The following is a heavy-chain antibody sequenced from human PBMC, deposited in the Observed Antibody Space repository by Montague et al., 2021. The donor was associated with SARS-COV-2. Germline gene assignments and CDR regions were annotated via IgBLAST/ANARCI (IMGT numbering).Heavy chain of an antibody. J-gene: IGHJ2*01. D-gene: IGHD6-13*01. CDR1: GGSISSSSYY. CDR2: IDYSGXT. Sequence: SETLSLTCTVSGGSISSSSYYWGWIRQPPGKGLEWIGSIDYSGXTXYXXXXTXRVTISVDTSKSQFSLKLSSVTAADTAVYYCARHRAAAGTWYFDLWGHGTLVTVSS. CDR3: ARHRAAAGTWYFDL. V-gene: IGHV4-39*01.